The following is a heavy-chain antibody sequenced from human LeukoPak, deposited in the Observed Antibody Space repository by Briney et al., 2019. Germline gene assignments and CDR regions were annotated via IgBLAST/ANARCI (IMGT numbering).Heavy chain of an antibody. D-gene: IGHD3-22*01. V-gene: IGHV1-46*01. Sequence: ASVTVSCTASGYTFTTYYMHWVRQAPGQGLEWMGILNPSSGSTSYAQRFQGRVTMTRDTSTSTFYMELRSLRSEDTAVYYCARGTARDSSGYYRFDYWGQGTLVTVSS. J-gene: IGHJ4*02. CDR3: ARGTARDSSGYYRFDY. CDR2: LNPSSGST. CDR1: GYTFTTYY.